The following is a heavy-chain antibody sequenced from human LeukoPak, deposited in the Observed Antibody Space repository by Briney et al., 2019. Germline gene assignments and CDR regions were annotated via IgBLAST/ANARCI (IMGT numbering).Heavy chain of an antibody. CDR2: INPNSGGT. Sequence: ASVKVSCKASGYTFTGYYMHWVRQAPGQGLEWMGWINPNSGGTNYAQKFQGRVTMTRDTSISTAYMELSRLRSDDTAVYYCAREARTVAGTNFDYWGQGTLVTVSS. D-gene: IGHD6-19*01. J-gene: IGHJ4*02. V-gene: IGHV1-2*02. CDR3: AREARTVAGTNFDY. CDR1: GYTFTGYY.